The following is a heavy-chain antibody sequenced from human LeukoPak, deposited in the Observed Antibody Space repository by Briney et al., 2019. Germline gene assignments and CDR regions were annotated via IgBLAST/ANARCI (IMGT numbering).Heavy chain of an antibody. CDR2: IYTGGST. CDR1: NGSISSYY. J-gene: IGHJ4*02. V-gene: IGHV4-4*07. D-gene: IGHD3-22*01. Sequence: SETLSLTCTVLNGSISSYYWSWVRQPAGKGLEWIGRIYTGGSTNYNPSLKSRVTMSVDTSKNQFSLNLTSMTAADTAVYFCAREDYYGSGGYYPLGYWGQGTLVTVSS. CDR3: AREDYYGSGGYYPLGY.